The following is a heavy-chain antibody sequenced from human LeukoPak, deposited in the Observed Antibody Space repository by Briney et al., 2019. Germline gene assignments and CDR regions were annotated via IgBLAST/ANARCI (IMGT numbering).Heavy chain of an antibody. CDR3: ARALYNRGWYPDYFDS. CDR1: GFSFSTYW. D-gene: IGHD6-19*01. J-gene: IGHJ4*02. V-gene: IGHV3-7*01. CDR2: IKEDGSEK. Sequence: GGSLRLSCVASGFSFSTYWMSWVRQAPGKGLEWVANIKEDGSEKYYVDSVKGRFTISRDNAKNSVYLQMSSLRAEDTAIYYCARALYNRGWYPDYFDSWGQGTLVTVSA.